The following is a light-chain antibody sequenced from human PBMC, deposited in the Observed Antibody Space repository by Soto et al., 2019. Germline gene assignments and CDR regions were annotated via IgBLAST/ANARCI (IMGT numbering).Light chain of an antibody. CDR1: QSVTSY. V-gene: IGKV3-11*01. CDR2: AAS. CDR3: QQRSNWPLT. Sequence: EIVLTQSPGTLSLSPGERATLSCRASQSVTSYYLAWYQQKPGQAPRLLIYAASNRATGIPARFSGSGSGTDFTLTISSLEPEDFGVYYCQQRSNWPLTFGGGTKVEIK. J-gene: IGKJ4*01.